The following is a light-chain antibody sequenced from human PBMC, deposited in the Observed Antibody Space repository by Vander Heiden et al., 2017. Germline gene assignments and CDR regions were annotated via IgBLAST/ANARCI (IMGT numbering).Light chain of an antibody. J-gene: IGLJ2*01. CDR3: AAWDDSLNGPV. CDR2: SKN. CDR1: RSTIGSNN. V-gene: IGLV1-44*01. Sequence: LLSLPPPPLGPPVHRFTFSCFGPRSTIGSNNVNWDQNRPGTAPKLLIYSKNRRPSGVPDRFSGSQSGTSASLAISGLQSEDEADYYCAAWDDSLNGPVFGGGTKLTVL.